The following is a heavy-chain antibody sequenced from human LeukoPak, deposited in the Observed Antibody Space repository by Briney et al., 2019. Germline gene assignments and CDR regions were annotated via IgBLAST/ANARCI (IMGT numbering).Heavy chain of an antibody. V-gene: IGHV3-21*01. D-gene: IGHD3-3*01. J-gene: IGHJ4*02. Sequence: GGSLRLSSAASGFTFSSYSMNWVRQAPGKGREWVSSISSSSSYIYYADSVKGRFTISRDNAKNSLYLQMNSLRAEDTAVYYCARDWADFWSGYPFDYWGQGTLVTVSS. CDR1: GFTFSSYS. CDR3: ARDWADFWSGYPFDY. CDR2: ISSSSSYI.